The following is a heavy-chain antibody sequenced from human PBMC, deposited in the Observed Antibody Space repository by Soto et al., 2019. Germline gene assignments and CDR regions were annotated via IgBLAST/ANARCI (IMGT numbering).Heavy chain of an antibody. CDR3: AKPFGVVTTPGFDP. V-gene: IGHV3-23*01. D-gene: IGHD3-3*01. CDR2: ISGSGGST. CDR1: GFTFSSYA. J-gene: IGHJ5*02. Sequence: GGSLRLSCAASGFTFSSYAMSWVRQAPGKGLEWVSAISGSGGSTYYADSVKGRFTISRDNSKNTLYLQMNSLRAEDKAVYYCAKPFGVVTTPGFDPWGKGTLVTVSS.